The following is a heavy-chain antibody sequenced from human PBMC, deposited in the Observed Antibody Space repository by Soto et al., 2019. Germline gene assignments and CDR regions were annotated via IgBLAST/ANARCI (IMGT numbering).Heavy chain of an antibody. J-gene: IGHJ4*02. CDR1: GGSISSYY. V-gene: IGHV4-59*08. D-gene: IGHD2-15*01. CDR3: ASQRRPRRGSYFDY. CDR2: IYYSGST. Sequence: QVQLQESGPGLVKPSETLSLTCTVYGGSISSYYWSWIRQPPGKGLEWLGYIYYSGSTNYNPALKSRVTISVDTSKNQCSLKLSSVTAADTAVYYCASQRRPRRGSYFDYWGQGTLVTVSS.